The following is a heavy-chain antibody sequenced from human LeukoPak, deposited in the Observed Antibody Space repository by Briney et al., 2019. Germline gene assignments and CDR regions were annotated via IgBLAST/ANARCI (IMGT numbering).Heavy chain of an antibody. V-gene: IGHV3-53*01. Sequence: GGSLRLSCAASGFTFSNAWMSWVRQAPGKGLEWVSVIYSGGSTYYADSVKGRFTTSRDNSKNTLYLQMNSLRAEDTAVYYCARLSAGHEYGDYVSHWGQGTLVTVSS. CDR1: GFTFSNAW. D-gene: IGHD4-17*01. CDR3: ARLSAGHEYGDYVSH. J-gene: IGHJ4*02. CDR2: IYSGGST.